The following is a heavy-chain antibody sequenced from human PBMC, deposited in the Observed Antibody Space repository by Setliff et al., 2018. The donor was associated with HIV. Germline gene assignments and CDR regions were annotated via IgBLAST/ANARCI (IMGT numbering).Heavy chain of an antibody. CDR2: IHTSGST. J-gene: IGHJ4*02. D-gene: IGHD7-27*01. CDR3: ARAPTGELDF. V-gene: IGHV4-4*08. Sequence: SETLSLTCAVSGDSMSGYYWSWIRQSPGKKLGWIGYIHTSGSTNYSPSLKSRVTISLDTSNDRFSLRLSSVTAADTAVYYCARAPTGELDFWGQGTLVTSPQ. CDR1: GDSMSGYY.